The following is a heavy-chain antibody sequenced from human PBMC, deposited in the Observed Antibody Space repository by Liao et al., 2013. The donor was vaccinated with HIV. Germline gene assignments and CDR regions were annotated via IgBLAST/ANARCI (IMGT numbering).Heavy chain of an antibody. Sequence: QVQLQESGPGLVKPSETLSLTCGVSLGSISSDYWNWLRQTAGSRLEWIGRVSNSGSSSYNPSLRSRVTMSVDTSRNLVSLQMNSMTAADTAVYFCARDHFDNVAKAHAFDVWGQGTLVSVSS. V-gene: IGHV4-4*07. CDR1: LGSISSDY. CDR2: VSNSGSS. D-gene: IGHD3-22*01. J-gene: IGHJ3*01. CDR3: ARDHFDNVAKAHAFDV.